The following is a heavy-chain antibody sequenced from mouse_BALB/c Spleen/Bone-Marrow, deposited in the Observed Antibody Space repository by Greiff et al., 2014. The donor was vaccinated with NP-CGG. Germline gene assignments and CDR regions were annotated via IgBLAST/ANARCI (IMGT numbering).Heavy chain of an antibody. D-gene: IGHD1-1*01. CDR1: GYTFTSYW. V-gene: IGHV1-69*02. J-gene: IGHJ4*01. Sequence: QVQLKESGAELVRPGASVKLSCKASGYTFTSYWINWVKQRPGQGLEWIGNIYPSDSYTNYNQKFKDKATLTVDKSLSTAYVQLSSPTSEDSAVYYCTRLYGSTYVAYGMDYWGQGTSVTVSS. CDR3: TRLYGSTYVAYGMDY. CDR2: IYPSDSYT.